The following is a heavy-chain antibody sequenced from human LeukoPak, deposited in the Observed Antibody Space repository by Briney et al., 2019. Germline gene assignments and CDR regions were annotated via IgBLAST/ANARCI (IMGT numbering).Heavy chain of an antibody. CDR1: GGSISSGDYY. V-gene: IGHV4-30-4*01. CDR2: IYYSGST. Sequence: SQTLSLTCTVSGGSISSGDYYWSWIRQPPGKGLEWIGYIYYSGSTYYNPSLKSRVTISVDTSKNQFSLKLSSVTAADTAVYYRARDHVGYSGYEGLNWFDPWGQGTLVTVSS. J-gene: IGHJ5*02. CDR3: ARDHVGYSGYEGLNWFDP. D-gene: IGHD5-12*01.